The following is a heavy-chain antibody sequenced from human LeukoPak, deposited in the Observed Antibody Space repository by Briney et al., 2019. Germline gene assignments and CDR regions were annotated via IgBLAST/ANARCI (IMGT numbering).Heavy chain of an antibody. V-gene: IGHV4-34*01. CDR2: INHSGST. D-gene: IGHD3-10*01. CDR3: ARVISYYGSGVEDY. J-gene: IGHJ4*02. CDR1: GGSFSGYY. Sequence: SETLSLTCAVYGGSFSGYYWSWIRQPPGKGLEWIGEINHSGSTNYNPSLKSRVTISEDTSKNQFSLKLSSVTAADTAVYYCARVISYYGSGVEDYWGQGTLVTVSS.